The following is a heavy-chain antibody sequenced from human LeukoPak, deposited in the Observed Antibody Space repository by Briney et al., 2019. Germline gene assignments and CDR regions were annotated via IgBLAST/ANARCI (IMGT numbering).Heavy chain of an antibody. D-gene: IGHD6-19*01. Sequence: GGSLRLSCATSRFTFSSHQMNWLRQAPGKGLEWVSYISSGGSTIYYADSVKGRFTISRDNAKNSLYLQMNSLRAEDTAVYYCAREWKQWLVPSYYYYGMDVWGKGTTVTVSS. CDR3: AREWKQWLVPSYYYYGMDV. CDR1: RFTFSSHQ. J-gene: IGHJ6*04. CDR2: ISSGGSTI. V-gene: IGHV3-48*03.